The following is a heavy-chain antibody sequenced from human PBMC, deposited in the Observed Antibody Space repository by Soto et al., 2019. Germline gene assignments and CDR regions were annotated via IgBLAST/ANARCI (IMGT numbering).Heavy chain of an antibody. CDR3: AKDRLSLLSFGEGIDY. Sequence: GGSLRLSCAASGFTFSSHAMTWVRQAPGKGLEWVSAISGDGGSTNHADSVKGRFTISRDKSKKTLYLLMNSLRAEDTSVYYCAKDRLSLLSFGEGIDYWGQGTLVTVSS. CDR2: ISGDGGST. J-gene: IGHJ4*02. D-gene: IGHD3-10*01. CDR1: GFTFSSHA. V-gene: IGHV3-23*01.